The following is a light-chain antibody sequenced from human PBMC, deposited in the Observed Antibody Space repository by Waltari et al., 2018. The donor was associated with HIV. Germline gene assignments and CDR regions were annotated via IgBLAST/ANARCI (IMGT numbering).Light chain of an antibody. J-gene: IGLJ3*02. CDR2: DVT. V-gene: IGLV2-11*01. CDR1: SSYVGDYNY. CDR3: CSYTGTYTLL. Sequence: SALTQPRSVSGSPGQSVTLSCTGTSSYVGDYNYVSWYQQHPGKAPKVMIYDVTKRPSGVPDRFSGSKSGNTASLTISGLQAEDEADYYCCSYTGTYTLLFGGGTKLTVL.